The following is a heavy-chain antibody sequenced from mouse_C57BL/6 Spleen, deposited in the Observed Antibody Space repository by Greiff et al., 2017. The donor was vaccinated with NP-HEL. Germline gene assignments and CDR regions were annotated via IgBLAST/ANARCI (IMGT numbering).Heavy chain of an antibody. Sequence: QVQLQQSGAELVKPGASVKMSCKASGYTFTSYWITWVKQSPGQGLEWIGDIYPGIGSTKYNEKFKSKATLTVDTSSSTAYMKLSSLTSEDSAVYYCARDDYDGDYFDYWGQGTTLTVSS. D-gene: IGHD2-4*01. CDR1: GYTFTSYW. V-gene: IGHV1-55*01. CDR2: IYPGIGST. CDR3: ARDDYDGDYFDY. J-gene: IGHJ2*01.